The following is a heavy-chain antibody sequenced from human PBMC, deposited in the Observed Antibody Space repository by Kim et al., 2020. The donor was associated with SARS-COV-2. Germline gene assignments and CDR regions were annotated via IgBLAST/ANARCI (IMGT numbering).Heavy chain of an antibody. CDR2: ISYDGSNK. Sequence: GGSLRLSCAASGFTFSSYGMHWVRQAPGKGLEWVAVISYDGSNKYYADSVKGRFIISRDNSKNTLYLQMNSLRAEDTAVYYCAKFLGSRTVTYYYYGMDVWGQGTTVTVSS. D-gene: IGHD4-4*01. V-gene: IGHV3-30*18. J-gene: IGHJ6*02. CDR3: AKFLGSRTVTYYYYGMDV. CDR1: GFTFSSYG.